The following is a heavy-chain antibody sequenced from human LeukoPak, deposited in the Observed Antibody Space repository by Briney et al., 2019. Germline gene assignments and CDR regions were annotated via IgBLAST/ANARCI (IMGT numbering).Heavy chain of an antibody. J-gene: IGHJ6*02. CDR3: ARGRSGGSGYSSAYYYYYGMDV. CDR1: GGTFSSYA. V-gene: IGHV1-69*04. CDR2: IIPILGIA. D-gene: IGHD3-3*01. Sequence: GASVKVSCKASGGTFSSYAISWVRQAPGQGLEWMGRIIPILGIANYAQKFQGRVTITADKSTSTAYMELSSLRSEDTAVYYCARGRSGGSGYSSAYYYYYGMDVWGQGTTVTVSS.